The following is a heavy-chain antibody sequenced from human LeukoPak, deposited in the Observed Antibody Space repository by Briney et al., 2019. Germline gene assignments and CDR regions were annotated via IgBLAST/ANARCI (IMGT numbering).Heavy chain of an antibody. V-gene: IGHV3-48*02. D-gene: IGHD2-21*02. Sequence: GGSLRLSCAASGFTFSNYNMNWVRQAPGKGLEWVSYISSGRSAIYYADSVKGRFTISRDNAKNSLYLQMNSLRDEVTAVYYCARAKNSDYYYVDYWGQGTLVTVSS. CDR3: ARAKNSDYYYVDY. J-gene: IGHJ4*02. CDR1: GFTFSNYN. CDR2: ISSGRSAI.